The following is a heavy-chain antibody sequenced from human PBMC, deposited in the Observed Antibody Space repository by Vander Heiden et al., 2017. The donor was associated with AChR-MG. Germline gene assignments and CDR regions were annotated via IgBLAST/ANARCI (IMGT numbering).Heavy chain of an antibody. CDR1: GGTFSSYA. V-gene: IGHV1-69*04. CDR2: IIPILGIA. D-gene: IGHD2-21*02. Sequence: QVQLVQSGAEVKKPGSSVKVSCKASGGTFSSYAISWVRQAPGQGLEWMGRIIPILGIANCAQKFQGGVTITADKSTSTAYMELSSLRSEDTAVYYCARVSGGGDYLGAIYWGQGTLVTVSS. J-gene: IGHJ4*02. CDR3: ARVSGGGDYLGAIY.